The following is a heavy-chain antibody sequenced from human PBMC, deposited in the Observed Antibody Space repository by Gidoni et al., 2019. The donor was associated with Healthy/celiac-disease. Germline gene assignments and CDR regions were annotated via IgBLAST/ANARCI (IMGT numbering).Heavy chain of an antibody. Sequence: QVQLVQSGAEVKKPGSSVKVSCKASGGTFSSYAISWVRQAPGQGLEWMGRIIPILGIANYAQKFQGRVTITADKSTSTAYMELSSLRSEDTAVYYCARDYPDYGDYADWYFDLWGRGTLVTVSS. J-gene: IGHJ2*01. CDR1: GGTFSSYA. V-gene: IGHV1-69*04. D-gene: IGHD4-17*01. CDR2: IIPILGIA. CDR3: ARDYPDYGDYADWYFDL.